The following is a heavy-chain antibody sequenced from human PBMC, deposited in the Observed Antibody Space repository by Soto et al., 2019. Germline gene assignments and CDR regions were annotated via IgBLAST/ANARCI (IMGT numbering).Heavy chain of an antibody. CDR1: GVSINSGDYY. CDR3: AKVRGHACDI. D-gene: IGHD3-10*01. CDR2: IFYSGTT. V-gene: IGHV4-31*03. Sequence: QVQLQESGPGLVKPSQTLSLNCSVSGVSINSGDYYWSWIRQHAGQGLEWIGNIFYSGTTFYNPSLKSRVTISIDASKNQFSLEMSSVTAADTAVYYCAKVRGHACDIRGQGAMVTVSS. J-gene: IGHJ3*02.